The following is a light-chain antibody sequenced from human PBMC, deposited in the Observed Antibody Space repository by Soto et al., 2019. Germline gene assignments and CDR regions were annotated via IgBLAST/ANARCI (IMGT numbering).Light chain of an antibody. CDR1: QGISSY. CDR3: QQLNSSPFT. J-gene: IGKJ3*01. V-gene: IGKV1-9*01. CDR2: ASS. Sequence: DIQLTQSPLFLSASVGDRVSITCRASQGISSYLAWYQQKPGKAPKLLIYASSTLQTGVPSRFSGSGSGTEFTLTISSLQPEDFATYYCQQLNSSPFTFGPGTKVDIK.